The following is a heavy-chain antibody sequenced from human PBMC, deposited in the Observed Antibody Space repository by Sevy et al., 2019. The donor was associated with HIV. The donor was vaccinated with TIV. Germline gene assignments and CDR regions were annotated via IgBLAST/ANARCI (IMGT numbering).Heavy chain of an antibody. V-gene: IGHV3-7*03. CDR1: GFTFSSYW. CDR3: ARDLRYSSGWYEYYFDY. J-gene: IGHJ4*02. D-gene: IGHD6-19*01. CDR2: IKQDGSEK. Sequence: GGSPRLSCAASGFTFSSYWMSWVRQAPGKGLEWVANIKQDGSEKYYVDSVKGRFTISRDNAKNSLYLQMNSLRAEDTAVYYCARDLRYSSGWYEYYFDYWGQGTLVTVSS.